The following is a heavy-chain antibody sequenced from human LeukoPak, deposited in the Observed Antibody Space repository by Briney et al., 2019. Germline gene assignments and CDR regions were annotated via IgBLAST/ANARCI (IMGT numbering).Heavy chain of an antibody. CDR2: MNPKNGHT. J-gene: IGHJ4*02. D-gene: IGHD2-21*02. V-gene: IGHV1-8*01. Sequence: GASVKVSCKASGYTFTNYDINWVRQATGQGLEWMGWMNPKNGHTGYAQKIQGRVTMTRDTSISTAYMGLSSLRSEDTAVYYCARGPSDIHCGGDCYSFWGQGTLVTVSS. CDR1: GYTFTNYD. CDR3: ARGPSDIHCGGDCYSF.